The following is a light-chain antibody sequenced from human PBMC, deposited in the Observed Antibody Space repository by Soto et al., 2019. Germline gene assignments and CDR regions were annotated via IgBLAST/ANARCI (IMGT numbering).Light chain of an antibody. CDR3: ASYRSANTLVV. V-gene: IGLV2-14*01. Sequence: QSVLTQPPSASGSPGQSVAISCTGTSSDVGGYNYVSWYQQHPSKAPKLMIYEVNKRPSGVSDRFSGSKSGMTASLTISGLQPEDEADYFCASYRSANTLVVFGTGTKVTVL. CDR2: EVN. CDR1: SSDVGGYNY. J-gene: IGLJ1*01.